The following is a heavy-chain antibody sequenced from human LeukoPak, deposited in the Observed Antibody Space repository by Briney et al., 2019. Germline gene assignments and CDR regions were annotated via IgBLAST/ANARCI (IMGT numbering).Heavy chain of an antibody. J-gene: IGHJ3*02. CDR3: AREXLYXHCLLPSFDI. V-gene: IGHV3-66*01. CDR1: GFTVSSNY. Sequence: PGGSLRLSCAASGFTVSSNYMSRVRQAPGKGLEWVSVIYSGGSTYYADSVKGRFTISRDNSKNTLYLQMNSLRAEDTAVYYCAREXLYXHCLLPSFDIWAQGTMFTSSS. CDR2: IYSGGST. D-gene: IGHD3-9*01.